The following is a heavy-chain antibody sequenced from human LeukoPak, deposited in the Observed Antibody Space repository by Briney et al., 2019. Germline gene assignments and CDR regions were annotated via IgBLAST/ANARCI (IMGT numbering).Heavy chain of an antibody. CDR1: GFTFSSYG. D-gene: IGHD1-26*01. J-gene: IGHJ6*02. V-gene: IGHV3-30*18. CDR2: ISYDGSNK. Sequence: PGRSLRLSCAASGFTFSSYGMHWVRQAPGKGLEWVAVISYDGSNKYYADSVKGRFTISRDNSKNTLYLQMNSLRAEDTAVYYCAKALHSYYYYGMDVWGQGTTVTVSS. CDR3: AKALHSYYYYGMDV.